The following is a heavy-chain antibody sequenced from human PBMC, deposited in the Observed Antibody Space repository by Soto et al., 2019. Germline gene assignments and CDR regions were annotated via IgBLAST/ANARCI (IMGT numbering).Heavy chain of an antibody. V-gene: IGHV3-73*01. CDR3: TAVSYSSGWYY. CDR2: IRSKANSYAT. D-gene: IGHD6-19*01. CDR1: GFTFSASA. Sequence: EVQLVESGGSLVQPGGSLKLSCAASGFTFSASAMHWVRQASGKRLEWVGRIRSKANSYATAYGPSVKGRFTISRDDSKNTAYLQMNSLKTEDTAVYYCTAVSYSSGWYYWGQGTLVTVSS. J-gene: IGHJ4*02.